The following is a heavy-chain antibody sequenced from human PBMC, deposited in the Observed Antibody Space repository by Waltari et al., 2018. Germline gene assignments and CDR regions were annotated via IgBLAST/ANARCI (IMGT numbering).Heavy chain of an antibody. Sequence: QVQPQESGPGLVKPSETLSLTCTVSGGSISSYYWSWIRQPAGKGMEGIGRTYTSGSTNDNPALKSRVTMSVDTSKNQCSLKLSSVTAADTAVYYCASGGFWSGYYKDYYYYYMDVWGKGTTVTVSS. CDR2: TYTSGST. D-gene: IGHD3-3*01. CDR1: GGSISSYY. CDR3: ASGGFWSGYYKDYYYYYMDV. J-gene: IGHJ6*03. V-gene: IGHV4-4*07.